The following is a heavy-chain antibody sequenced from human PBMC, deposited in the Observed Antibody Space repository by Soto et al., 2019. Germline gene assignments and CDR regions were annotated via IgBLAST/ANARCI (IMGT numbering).Heavy chain of an antibody. CDR2: ISYDGSNK. V-gene: IGHV3-30*18. J-gene: IGHJ6*02. D-gene: IGHD3-22*01. Sequence: PGGSLRLSCAASGFTFSSYGMHWVRQAPGKGLEWVAVISYDGSNKYYADSVKGRFTISRDNSKNTLYLQMNSLRAEDTAVYYCAKVYDSSGYYAYYYYYYGMDVWGQGTTVTVSS. CDR1: GFTFSSYG. CDR3: AKVYDSSGYYAYYYYYYGMDV.